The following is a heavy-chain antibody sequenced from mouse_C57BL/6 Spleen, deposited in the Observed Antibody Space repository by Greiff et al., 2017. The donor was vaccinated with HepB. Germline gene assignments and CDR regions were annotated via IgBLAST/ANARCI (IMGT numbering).Heavy chain of an antibody. Sequence: VQLKESGPELVKPGASVKISCKASGYSFTDYNMNWVKQSNGKSLEWIGVINPNYGTTSYNQKFKGKATLTVDQSSSTAYMQLNSLTSEDSAVYYCAKEDGYYEYYAMDYWGQGTSVTVSS. CDR3: AKEDGYYEYYAMDY. V-gene: IGHV1-39*01. D-gene: IGHD2-3*01. CDR1: GYSFTDYN. J-gene: IGHJ4*01. CDR2: INPNYGTT.